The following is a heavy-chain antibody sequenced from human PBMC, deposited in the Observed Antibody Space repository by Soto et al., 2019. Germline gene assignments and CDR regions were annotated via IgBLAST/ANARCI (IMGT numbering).Heavy chain of an antibody. CDR2: IYYSGST. D-gene: IGHD3-10*01. J-gene: IGHJ4*02. CDR1: GGSISSSSYY. Sequence: QLQLQESGPGLVKPSETLSLTCTVSGGSISSSSYYWGWIRQPPGKGLEWIGSIYYSGSTYYNPSLKSRVTISVDTSKNQSSLKLSSVTAADTAVYYCARGRGTYYYGSGRYQFDYWGQGTLVTVSS. V-gene: IGHV4-39*01. CDR3: ARGRGTYYYGSGRYQFDY.